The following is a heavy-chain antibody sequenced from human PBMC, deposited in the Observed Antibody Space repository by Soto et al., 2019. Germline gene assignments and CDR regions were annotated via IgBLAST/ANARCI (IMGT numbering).Heavy chain of an antibody. CDR1: GGSFSGYY. CDR3: ARGRGIGSWIPRNNYGMDV. Sequence: PSETLSLTCAVYGGSFSGYYWSWIRQPPGKGLEWIGEINHSGSTNYNPSLKSRVTISVDTSKNQFSPKLSSVTAADTAVYYCARGRGIGSWIPRNNYGMDVWGQGTTVTVSS. J-gene: IGHJ6*02. V-gene: IGHV4-34*01. CDR2: INHSGST. D-gene: IGHD5-18*01.